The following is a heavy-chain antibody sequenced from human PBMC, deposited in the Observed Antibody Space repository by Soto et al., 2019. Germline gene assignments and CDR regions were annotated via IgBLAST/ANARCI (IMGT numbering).Heavy chain of an antibody. V-gene: IGHV1-18*01. D-gene: IGHD1-26*01. J-gene: IGHJ3*02. Sequence: QVQLVPSGAEVKKPGASVKVSCKASGYTFTSYGISWVRQAPGQGLEWMGWISAYNGNTNYAQKLKGRVTMTTDTSTSTAYMELRSLRSGDTAVYYCARVAVGAMMNDAFDIWGQGTMVTVSS. CDR2: ISAYNGNT. CDR1: GYTFTSYG. CDR3: ARVAVGAMMNDAFDI.